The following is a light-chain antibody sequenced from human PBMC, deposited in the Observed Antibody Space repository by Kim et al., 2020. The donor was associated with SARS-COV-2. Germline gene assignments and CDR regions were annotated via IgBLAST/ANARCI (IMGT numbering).Light chain of an antibody. V-gene: IGLV1-47*02. Sequence: ELTQPPTASGTPGQSVTISCSGSTSNIGGDSVYWYQQLPGTAPKLLIYNTNQRPSGVPDRISASKSGTSASLAISGLRSEDEADYYCTTWDKSLTAWV. CDR1: TSNIGGDS. J-gene: IGLJ3*02. CDR3: TTWDKSLTAWV. CDR2: NTN.